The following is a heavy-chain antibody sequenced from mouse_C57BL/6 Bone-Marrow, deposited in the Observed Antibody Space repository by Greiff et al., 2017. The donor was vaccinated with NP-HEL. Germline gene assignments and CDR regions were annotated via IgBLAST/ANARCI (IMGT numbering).Heavy chain of an antibody. Sequence: VHLQQSVAELVRPGASVKLSCTASGFNFKNTYMHWVKQRPGQGLEWIGRIDPADGNTKYAPKFQGKATITADTSSSTAYLQLSSLTSEDSAIYYCAGNAVGYWGQGTTLTVSS. J-gene: IGHJ4*01. V-gene: IGHV14-3*01. CDR1: GFNFKNTY. CDR2: IDPADGNT. CDR3: AGNAVGY.